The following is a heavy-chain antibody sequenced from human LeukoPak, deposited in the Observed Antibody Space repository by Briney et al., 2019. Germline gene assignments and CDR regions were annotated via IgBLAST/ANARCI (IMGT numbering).Heavy chain of an antibody. CDR2: INHSGST. CDR3: ARDSRNTVVTPRVDY. J-gene: IGHJ4*02. D-gene: IGHD2-15*01. CDR1: GGSFSGYY. Sequence: PSETLSLTCAVYGGSFSGYYWSWLRQPPGKGLEWIGEINHSGSTNYNPSLKSRVTISVDTSKNQFSLKLSSVTAADTAVYYCARDSRNTVVTPRVDYWGQGTLVTVSS. V-gene: IGHV4-34*01.